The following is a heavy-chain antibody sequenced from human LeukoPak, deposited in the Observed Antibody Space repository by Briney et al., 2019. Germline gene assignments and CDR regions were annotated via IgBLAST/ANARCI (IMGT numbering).Heavy chain of an antibody. CDR3: ASTPKPDSSGWNNWFDP. V-gene: IGHV4-59*08. D-gene: IGHD6-19*01. CDR1: GGSISSYY. CDR2: IYYSGST. Sequence: SETPSLTCTVSGGSISSYYWSWIRQPPGKGLEWIGYIYYSGSTNYNPSLKSRVFMSVDTSTNQFSLWLSSVTAADTAVYYCASTPKPDSSGWNNWFDPWGQGTLVTVSS. J-gene: IGHJ5*02.